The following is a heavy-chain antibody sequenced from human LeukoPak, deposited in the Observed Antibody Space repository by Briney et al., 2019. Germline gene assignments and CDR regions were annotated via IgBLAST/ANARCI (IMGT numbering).Heavy chain of an antibody. Sequence: KPGESLKISRKGSGYSFTSFWIGWVRQMPGKGLEWMAMIYPGDSDTRYSPSFQGQVTISADKSISTAYLQWSSLKASDSGMYYCARHNPYSGSPLDYWGQGTLVTVSS. CDR1: GYSFTSFW. V-gene: IGHV5-51*01. J-gene: IGHJ4*02. D-gene: IGHD1-26*01. CDR3: ARHNPYSGSPLDY. CDR2: IYPGDSDT.